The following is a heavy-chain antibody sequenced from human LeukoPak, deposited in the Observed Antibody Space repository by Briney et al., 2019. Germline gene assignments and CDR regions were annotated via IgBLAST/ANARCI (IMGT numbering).Heavy chain of an antibody. D-gene: IGHD2-21*02. V-gene: IGHV4-38-2*02. CDR2: IYHGETT. Sequence: SETLSLTCTVSGYSISSGYSWAWIRQTPGKGLEWIGSIYHGETTYYNPSLRSRVTISVDTSKNQFSLKLSSVTAADTAVYYCARKSSDPLCLDYWGQGTLVTVSS. CDR3: ARKSSDPLCLDY. J-gene: IGHJ4*02. CDR1: GYSISSGYS.